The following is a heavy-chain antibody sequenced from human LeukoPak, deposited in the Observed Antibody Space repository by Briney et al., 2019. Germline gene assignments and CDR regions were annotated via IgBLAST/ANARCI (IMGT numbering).Heavy chain of an antibody. CDR3: ARPRDCSSTSCYGYDAFDI. CDR1: GGTFSSYA. Sequence: SVKVSCKASGGTFSSYAISWVRQAPGQGLEWMGGIIPIFGTANYAQKFQGRVTITADESTSTAYMELSSLRSEDTAVYYCARPRDCSSTSCYGYDAFDIWGQGTMVTVSS. J-gene: IGHJ3*02. V-gene: IGHV1-69*01. D-gene: IGHD2-2*01. CDR2: IIPIFGTA.